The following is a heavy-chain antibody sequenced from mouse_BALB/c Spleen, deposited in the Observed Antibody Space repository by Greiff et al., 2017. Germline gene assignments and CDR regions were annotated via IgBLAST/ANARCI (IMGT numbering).Heavy chain of an antibody. CDR1: GYTFTSYW. Sequence: QVQLQQPGAELVKPGASVKLSCKASGYTFTSYWMHWVKQRPGQGLEWIGEINPSNGRTNYNEKFKSKATLTVDKSSSTAYMQLSSLTSEDSAVYYCARSETGTRDWFAYWGQGTLVTVSA. CDR2: INPSNGRT. D-gene: IGHD4-1*01. J-gene: IGHJ3*01. V-gene: IGHV1S81*02. CDR3: ARSETGTRDWFAY.